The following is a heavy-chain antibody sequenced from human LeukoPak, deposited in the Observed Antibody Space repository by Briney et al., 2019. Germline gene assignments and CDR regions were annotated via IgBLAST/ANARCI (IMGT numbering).Heavy chain of an antibody. CDR3: ARDGGSYTRGDY. J-gene: IGHJ4*02. Sequence: PGGSLRLSCAASGFTFSSYEMNWVRQAPGKGLEWVSYISSSGSTIYHADSVKGRLTISRDNAKNSLYLLMNSLRAEDTAVYYCARDGGSYTRGDYWGQGTLVTVSS. CDR2: ISSSGSTI. D-gene: IGHD1-26*01. V-gene: IGHV3-48*03. CDR1: GFTFSSYE.